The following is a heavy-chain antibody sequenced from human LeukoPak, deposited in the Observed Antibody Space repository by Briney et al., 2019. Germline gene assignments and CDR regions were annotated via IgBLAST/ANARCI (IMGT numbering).Heavy chain of an antibody. CDR1: GFTFSSYA. Sequence: PGGCLRLSCAASGFTFSSYAMSWVRQAPGKGLEWVSAISGSGGSTYYADSVKGRFTISRDNSKNTLYLQMNSLRAEDTAVYYCAKGVKVPAARTYYYGSGSYYNKRPFDYWGQGTLVTVSS. J-gene: IGHJ4*02. D-gene: IGHD3-10*01. CDR3: AKGVKVPAARTYYYGSGSYYNKRPFDY. V-gene: IGHV3-23*01. CDR2: ISGSGGST.